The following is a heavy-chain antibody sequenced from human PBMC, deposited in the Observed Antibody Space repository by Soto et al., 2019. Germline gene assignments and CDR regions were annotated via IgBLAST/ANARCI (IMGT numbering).Heavy chain of an antibody. V-gene: IGHV1-69*01. CDR3: ARDLPCSASIGYLSNAFDI. CDR1: GGTFSSYA. D-gene: IGHD3-22*01. J-gene: IGHJ3*02. CDR2: IIPIFGTA. Sequence: QVQLVQSGAEVKKPGSSVKVSCKASGGTFSSYAISWVRQAPGQGLEWMGGIIPIFGTANYAQKFQGRVTITADESTSTAYIELSSLRSEDTAVYYCARDLPCSASIGYLSNAFDIWGQGTMVTVSS.